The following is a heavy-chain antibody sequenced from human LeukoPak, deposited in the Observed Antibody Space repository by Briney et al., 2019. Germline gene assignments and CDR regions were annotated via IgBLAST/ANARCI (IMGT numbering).Heavy chain of an antibody. CDR2: INWNGGST. CDR1: GFTFDDYG. V-gene: IGHV3-20*04. Sequence: GGSLRLSCAASGFTFDDYGMSWVRQAPGKGLEWVSGINWNGGSTGYADSVKGRFTISRDNDKNSLYLQMNSLRAEDTALYYCARDYYGSGSSIFDYWGQGTLVTVSS. CDR3: ARDYYGSGSSIFDY. J-gene: IGHJ4*02. D-gene: IGHD3-10*01.